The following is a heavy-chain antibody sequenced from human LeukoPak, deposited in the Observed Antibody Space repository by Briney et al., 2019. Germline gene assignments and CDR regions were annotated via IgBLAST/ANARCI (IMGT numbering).Heavy chain of an antibody. CDR3: ARARTRGNNWYFDY. CDR2: IYYRGNT. Sequence: SETLSLTCTVSGDSISNYNWNWIRQPPGKGLEWIGYIYYRGNTNYNPSLKSRLTTSADTSKSQFSLRVTSVTAADTAMYYCARARTRGNNWYFDYWGQGTVVIVSS. D-gene: IGHD1-1*01. CDR1: GDSISNYN. J-gene: IGHJ4*02. V-gene: IGHV4-59*01.